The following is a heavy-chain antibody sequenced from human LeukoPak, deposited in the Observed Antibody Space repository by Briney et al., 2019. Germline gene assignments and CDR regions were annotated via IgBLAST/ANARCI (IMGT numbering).Heavy chain of an antibody. D-gene: IGHD2-21*01. J-gene: IGHJ6*02. Sequence: PGGSLRLSCAASGFTFSSYSMTWVRQAPGKGLEWVSSISSSSSYIYYADSVKGRFTISRDNAKNSLYLQMNSLRAEDTAVYYCANSLGHYYYYGMDVWGQGTTVTVSS. CDR1: GFTFSSYS. V-gene: IGHV3-21*04. CDR2: ISSSSSYI. CDR3: ANSLGHYYYYGMDV.